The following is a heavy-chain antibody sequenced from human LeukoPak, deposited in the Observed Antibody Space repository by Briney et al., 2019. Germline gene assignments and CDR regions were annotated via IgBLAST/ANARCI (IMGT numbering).Heavy chain of an antibody. CDR2: IIPIFGTA. Sequence: ASVKVSCKASGGTFSSYSISWVRQAPGQGLEWMGGIIPIFGTANYAQKFQGRVTITTDESTSTAYMELSSLRSEDTAVYYCARVRSQQPNPPYFDYWGQGTLVTVSS. J-gene: IGHJ4*02. V-gene: IGHV1-69*05. CDR3: ARVRSQQPNPPYFDY. CDR1: GGTFSSYS. D-gene: IGHD6-13*01.